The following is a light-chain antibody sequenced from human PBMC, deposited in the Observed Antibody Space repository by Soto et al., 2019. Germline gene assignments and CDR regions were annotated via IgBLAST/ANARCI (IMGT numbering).Light chain of an antibody. V-gene: IGKV4-1*01. CDR3: LQLCSSPYT. CDR1: QSVLYSSSSKNC. J-gene: IGKJ2*01. CDR2: WAS. Sequence: DIVMTQSPDSLPVSLGERATINCKSSQSVLYSSSSKNCLVWYQQKPGQPPKVLIYWASTRESGVPDRFSGSGSGTEYALTISNLQAEDVAIYYCLQLCSSPYTFGQGTKLEI.